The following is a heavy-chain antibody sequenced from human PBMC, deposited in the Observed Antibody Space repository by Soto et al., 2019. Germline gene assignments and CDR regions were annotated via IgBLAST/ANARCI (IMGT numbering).Heavy chain of an antibody. CDR2: IYHSGST. D-gene: IGHD4-17*01. Sequence: SRCLTSADFGGSISSGGYSWVWIRQPPGKGLDWIGYIYHSGSTYCIPSLMIRFTRPVYKSENQFSLKLSSVTAADTAVYYCARSQATVTSYDYWGQGTLVTVCS. J-gene: IGHJ4*02. CDR1: GGSISSGGYS. V-gene: IGHV4-30-2*01. CDR3: ARSQATVTSYDY.